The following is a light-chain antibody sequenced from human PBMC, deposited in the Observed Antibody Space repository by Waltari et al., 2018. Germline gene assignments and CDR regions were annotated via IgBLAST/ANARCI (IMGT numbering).Light chain of an antibody. V-gene: IGKV2D-29*01. CDR3: MQSTEVPPT. CDR1: QCILRSDGKTY. J-gene: IGKJ4*01. Sequence: DFVMTQTPLSLSATPGQPASISCQSSQCILRSDGKTYLSWYMQKPGQPPQLLIYEVSNRFSGVPDRFSGSGSGTDFTLIISRVEAEDVGVYYCMQSTEVPPTFGGGTQVEIK. CDR2: EVS.